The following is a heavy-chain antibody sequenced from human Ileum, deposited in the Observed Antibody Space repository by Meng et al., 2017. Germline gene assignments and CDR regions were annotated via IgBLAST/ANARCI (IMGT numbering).Heavy chain of an antibody. D-gene: IGHD2-15*01. CDR3: VASKWSSNF. Sequence: QLHARVEGLLKPSEILSLPGAVYGGSFSDSYWTWVRQPPGKGLEWIGESSQPGHIQYNPSLGGRVTMSVDTSKSQFSLKLISVTAADAGVYFCVASKWSSNFWGQGSLVTVSS. CDR2: SSQPGHI. J-gene: IGHJ4*02. V-gene: IGHV4-34*01. CDR1: GGSFSDSY.